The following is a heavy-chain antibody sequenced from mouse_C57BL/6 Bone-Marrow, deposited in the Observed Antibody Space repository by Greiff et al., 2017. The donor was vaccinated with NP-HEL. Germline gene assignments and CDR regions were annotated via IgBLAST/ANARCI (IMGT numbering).Heavy chain of an antibody. V-gene: IGHV14-4*01. Sequence: VQLKESGAELVRPGASVKLSCTASGFNIKDDYMHWVKQRPEQGLEWIGWIDPENGDTEYASKFQGKATITADTSSNTAYLQLSSLTSEDTAVYYCTLYSYGSLDYWGQGTTLTVSS. D-gene: IGHD1-1*01. CDR3: TLYSYGSLDY. J-gene: IGHJ2*01. CDR1: GFNIKDDY. CDR2: IDPENGDT.